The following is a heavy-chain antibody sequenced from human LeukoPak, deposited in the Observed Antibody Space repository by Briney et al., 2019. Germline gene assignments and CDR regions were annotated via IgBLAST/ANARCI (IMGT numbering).Heavy chain of an antibody. CDR2: ISGSGDST. Sequence: GGSLRLSCAASGLKFSSYAMNWVRQAPGRGLEWVSGISGSGDSTYYADSVKGRCTVSRDNSKNTLYLQMNSLRVEDTAVYYSAKRELYQSIGKIYDNYGMDVWGQGTTVTVSS. CDR3: AKRELYQSIGKIYDNYGMDV. V-gene: IGHV3-23*01. J-gene: IGHJ6*02. D-gene: IGHD5/OR15-5a*01. CDR1: GLKFSSYA.